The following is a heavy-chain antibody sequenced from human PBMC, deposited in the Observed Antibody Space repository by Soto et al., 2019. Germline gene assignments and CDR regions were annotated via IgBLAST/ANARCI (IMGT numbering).Heavy chain of an antibody. V-gene: IGHV4-39*07. CDR1: GGSISSSDYY. CDR3: ARGGKYCSSTSCYRLYYYYGMDV. CDR2: ISFGVTT. Sequence: PSETLSLTCSVSGGSISSSDYYWGWVRQPPGKGLEWIGSISFGVTTYYSPSLRSRLTISIDTSNNQFSLKLSSVTAADTAVYYCARGGKYCSSTSCYRLYYYYGMDVWGQGTTVTVSS. J-gene: IGHJ6*02. D-gene: IGHD2-2*01.